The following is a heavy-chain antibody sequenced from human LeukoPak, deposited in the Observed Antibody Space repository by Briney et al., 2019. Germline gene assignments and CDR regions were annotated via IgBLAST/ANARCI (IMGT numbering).Heavy chain of an antibody. CDR2: IMYDGSNK. Sequence: GSLRLSCAASGFTFSSYGMHWVRQAPGKGLEWVAFIMYDGSNKYYADSVKGRFTISRDNSKNTLYLQMNSLRAEDTAVYYCAKTGYSGSYSHYYYYMDVWGKGTTVTVSS. V-gene: IGHV3-30*02. J-gene: IGHJ6*03. CDR3: AKTGYSGSYSHYYYYMDV. D-gene: IGHD1-26*01. CDR1: GFTFSSYG.